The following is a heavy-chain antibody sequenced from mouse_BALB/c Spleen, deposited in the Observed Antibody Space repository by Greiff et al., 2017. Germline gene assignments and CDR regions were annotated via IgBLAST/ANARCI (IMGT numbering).Heavy chain of an antibody. CDR1: GFTFSDYY. J-gene: IGHJ2*01. V-gene: IGHV5-4*02. Sequence: EVMLVESGGGLVKPGGSLKLSCAASGFTFSDYYMYWVRQTPEKRLEWVATISDGGSYTYYPDSVKGRFTISRDNAKNNLYLQMSSLKSEDTAMYYCAREEEYGIDYWGQGTTLTVSS. CDR3: AREEEYGIDY. CDR2: ISDGGSYT. D-gene: IGHD2-10*02.